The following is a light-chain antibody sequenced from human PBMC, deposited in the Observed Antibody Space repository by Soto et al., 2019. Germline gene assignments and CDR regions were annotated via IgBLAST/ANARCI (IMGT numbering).Light chain of an antibody. Sequence: QSVLTQPASVSGSPGQSITISCTGNSSDVGSYNLVSWYQQHPGKAPKLIIYDDNKRPSGVSNLFSGSKSGNTASLTISGLQAEGEADYYCCSYAGTSTVFGGGTKLTVL. J-gene: IGLJ3*02. CDR3: CSYAGTSTV. CDR1: SSDVGSYNL. CDR2: DDN. V-gene: IGLV2-23*01.